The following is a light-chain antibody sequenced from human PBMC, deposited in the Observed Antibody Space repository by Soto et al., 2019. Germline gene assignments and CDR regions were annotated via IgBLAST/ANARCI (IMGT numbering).Light chain of an antibody. CDR2: DVS. V-gene: IGLV2-11*01. CDR3: SSYSSSSNLVI. J-gene: IGLJ2*01. CDR1: SGDVGGYNF. Sequence: QSALTQPRSVSGSPGQSVTISCTGASGDVGGYNFVSWYQQHPGKAPTLMIFDVSQRPSGVPDRFSGSKSGNTASLTISGLQDEDEADYYCSSYSSSSNLVIFGGGTKLTVL.